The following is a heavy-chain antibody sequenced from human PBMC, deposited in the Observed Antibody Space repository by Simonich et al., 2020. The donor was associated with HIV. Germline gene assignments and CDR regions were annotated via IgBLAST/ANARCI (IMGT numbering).Heavy chain of an antibody. CDR3: ARLTAGGLGEYFQH. Sequence: QVQLQQWGAGLLKPSETLSLTCAVYGGSFSGYYWSWNRQPPGKGLEWIAEINHIRSTNYNPSLKRRVTMSVDTSKNQFSLKLSSVTAADTAVYYCARLTAGGLGEYFQHWGQGTLVTVSS. J-gene: IGHJ1*01. CDR2: INHIRST. V-gene: IGHV4-34*01. CDR1: GGSFSGYY. D-gene: IGHD6-13*01.